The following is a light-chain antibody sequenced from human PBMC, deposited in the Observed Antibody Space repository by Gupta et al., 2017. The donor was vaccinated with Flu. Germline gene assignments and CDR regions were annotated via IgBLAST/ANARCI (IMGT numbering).Light chain of an antibody. Sequence: QSVLTQPPSASGTPGQRVTISCSGSSSNIGSYTIDWYQQLPGTAPKLLFYDTNERPSGVPDRLSGSKSGTSASLAISGLQSEDEADYYCAAWDDSLNGAYVFGTGTKVTVL. CDR2: DTN. CDR3: AAWDDSLNGAYV. J-gene: IGLJ1*01. V-gene: IGLV1-44*01. CDR1: SSNIGSYT.